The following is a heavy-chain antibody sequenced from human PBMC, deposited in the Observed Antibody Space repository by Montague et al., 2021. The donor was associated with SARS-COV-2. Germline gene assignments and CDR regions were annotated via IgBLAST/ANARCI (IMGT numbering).Heavy chain of an antibody. CDR3: ARDRFWGVVPFDP. CDR2: INSDGSST. Sequence: RLSCAASGFTFSSYWMHWVRQAPGKGLVWVSRINSDGSSTSYADSVKGRFTISRDSAKNTLYLQMNSLRAEDTAVYYCARDRFWGVVPFDPWGQGTLVTVSS. J-gene: IGHJ5*02. CDR1: GFTFSSYW. V-gene: IGHV3-74*01. D-gene: IGHD3-3*01.